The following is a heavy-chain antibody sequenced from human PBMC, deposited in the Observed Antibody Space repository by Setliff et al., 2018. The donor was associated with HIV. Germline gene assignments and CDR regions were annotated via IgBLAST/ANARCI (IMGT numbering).Heavy chain of an antibody. D-gene: IGHD3-22*01. J-gene: IGHJ3*02. CDR1: GFTFSSNW. CDR2: INRDGSEI. CDR3: ARRAYYDNSGPNAFDI. Sequence: GESLKISCAASGFTFSSNWMNWVRQAPGKGLEWVASINRDGSEIHYVGSVQGRFTISRDNAKNSLYLQMNSLRAEDTAVYYCARRAYYDNSGPNAFDIWGQGTMVTVSS. V-gene: IGHV3-7*01.